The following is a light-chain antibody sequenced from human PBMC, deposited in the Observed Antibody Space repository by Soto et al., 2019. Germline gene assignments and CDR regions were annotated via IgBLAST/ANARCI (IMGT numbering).Light chain of an antibody. CDR1: SSNIGSYT. J-gene: IGLJ2*01. Sequence: QSVLTQPPSASGTPGQRVNLSCSGSSSNIGSYTVNWYQQLPGTAPKLLIYSNNQRPSGVPDRFSGSKSGTSASLAISGRQSEDEADYYCAAWDDSLNGVVFGGGTKLTVL. V-gene: IGLV1-44*01. CDR3: AAWDDSLNGVV. CDR2: SNN.